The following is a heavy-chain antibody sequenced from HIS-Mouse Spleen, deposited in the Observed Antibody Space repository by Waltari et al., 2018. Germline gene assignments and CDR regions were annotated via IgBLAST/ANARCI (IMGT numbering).Heavy chain of an antibody. V-gene: IGHV4-39*07. J-gene: IGHJ3*02. CDR3: ASSEVVVIRMGAFDI. D-gene: IGHD3-22*01. Sequence: QLQLQESGPGLVKPSETLSLTCTVSGGSISSSSYYWGWIRQPPGKGLEWIGSIYYSGSTYYNPSLKSRVTISVDTSKNQFSLKLSSVTAADTAVYYCASSEVVVIRMGAFDIWGQGTMVTVSS. CDR1: GGSISSSSYY. CDR2: IYYSGST.